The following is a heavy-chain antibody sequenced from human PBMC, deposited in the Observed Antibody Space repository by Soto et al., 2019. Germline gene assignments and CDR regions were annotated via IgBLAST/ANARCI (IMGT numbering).Heavy chain of an antibody. V-gene: IGHV3-23*01. CDR3: ARGATSPSY. J-gene: IGHJ4*02. CDR2: ISSSGGSA. CDR1: GSTFSSYG. Sequence: EVQLLESGGGLVQPGRSLRLSCAASGSTFSSYGMSWVRQAPGKGLEWVSAISSSGGSAYYADSVKGRFTISRDNSKNTLYLQMNSLRAEDTAVYYCARGATSPSYWGQGTLVTVSS.